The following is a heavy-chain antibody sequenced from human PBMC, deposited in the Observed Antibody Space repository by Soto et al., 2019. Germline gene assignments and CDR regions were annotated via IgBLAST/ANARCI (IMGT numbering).Heavy chain of an antibody. CDR2: INPAGGTT. D-gene: IGHD2-21*02. J-gene: IGHJ4*02. CDR1: GYSFTSTY. Sequence: QVQLVQSGAEVKKPGDSVRISCRASGYSFTSTYVHWVRQAPGQGPEWMGIINPAGGTTYYAQKFQGRLTITSDTSTDTVFMDLNDLTSEDTAVYFCALKVVTYYDNWAQGTLLTVSS. CDR3: ALKVVTYYDN. V-gene: IGHV1-46*01.